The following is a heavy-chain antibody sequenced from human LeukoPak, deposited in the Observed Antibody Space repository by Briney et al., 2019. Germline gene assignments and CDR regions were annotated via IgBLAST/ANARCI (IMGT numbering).Heavy chain of an antibody. CDR1: GFTFNTYW. Sequence: GSLRLSCVASGFTFNTYWMHWVRQAPGKGLVWVSRINSDGSSTTYADSVKGRFTISRDTAKNTLYLQMNSLRAEDTAMYYCARTYDFGRGPPGDAFDNWGPGTLVTVSS. CDR3: ARTYDFGRGPPGDAFDN. D-gene: IGHD3-3*01. CDR2: INSDGSST. J-gene: IGHJ3*02. V-gene: IGHV3-74*01.